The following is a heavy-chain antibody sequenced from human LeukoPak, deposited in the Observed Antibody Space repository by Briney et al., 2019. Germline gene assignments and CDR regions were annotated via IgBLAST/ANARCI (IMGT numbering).Heavy chain of an antibody. CDR3: ARGGDSSGFKLYIFDY. Sequence: ASVKVSCKASGYTFTSYYMHWVRQAPGQGLEWMGIINPSDGSTSYAQRFQGRVTMTRDTSTSTVYMELSSLRSEDTAVYYCARGGDSSGFKLYIFDYWGQGTLVTVSS. D-gene: IGHD3-22*01. J-gene: IGHJ4*02. CDR1: GYTFTSYY. CDR2: INPSDGST. V-gene: IGHV1-46*01.